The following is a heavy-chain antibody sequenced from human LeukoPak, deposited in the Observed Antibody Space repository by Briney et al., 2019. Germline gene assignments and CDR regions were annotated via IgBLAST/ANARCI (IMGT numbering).Heavy chain of an antibody. CDR2: MYDSGST. J-gene: IGHJ4*02. CDR1: GGSISSKY. CDR3: ARGGYYDFWSGYPNPFDY. D-gene: IGHD3-3*01. V-gene: IGHV4-59*01. Sequence: SETLSLTCTASGGSISSKYWSWIRQPPGKGLEWIGYMYDSGSTNYNPSFTSRVTISVDTSKNQFSLKLSSVTAADTAVYYCARGGYYDFWSGYPNPFDYWGQGTLVTVSS.